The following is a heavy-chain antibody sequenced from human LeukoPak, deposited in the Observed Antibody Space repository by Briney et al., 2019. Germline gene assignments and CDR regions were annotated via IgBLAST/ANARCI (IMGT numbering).Heavy chain of an antibody. J-gene: IGHJ3*02. CDR3: AKVDNGYSGYSAFDI. V-gene: IGHV3-48*03. CDR1: GFTFSNYE. D-gene: IGHD2-8*01. CDR2: ISRSGSTT. Sequence: GGSLRLSCAASGFTFSNYEITWVRQAPGKGLEWLSYISRSGSTTYYADSVEGRSIISRDNSKNTLYLQMNSLRAEDTAVYYCAKVDNGYSGYSAFDIWGQGTMVTVSS.